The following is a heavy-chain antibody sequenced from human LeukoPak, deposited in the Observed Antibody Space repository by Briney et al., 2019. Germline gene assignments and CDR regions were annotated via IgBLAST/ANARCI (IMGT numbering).Heavy chain of an antibody. CDR1: GYTFTGYY. V-gene: IGHV1-2*02. Sequence: GASVKVSCKASGYTFTGYYMHWVRQAPGQGLEWMGWINPNSGGTNYAQKFQGRVTMTRDTSISTAYMELSRLRSDDTAVYYCARDPASSGWYVRYDYWGQGTLVTVSS. D-gene: IGHD6-19*01. CDR2: INPNSGGT. CDR3: ARDPASSGWYVRYDY. J-gene: IGHJ4*02.